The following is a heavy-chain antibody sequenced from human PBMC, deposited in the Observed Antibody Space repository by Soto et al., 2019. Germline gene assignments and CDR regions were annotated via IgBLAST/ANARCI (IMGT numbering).Heavy chain of an antibody. CDR3: AKGCADDGYCFFIDY. Sequence: QVQLVESGGGVVQPGGSLRLSCAASGFTFSDSAMHWVRQAPGKGLEWVSYISLDGNNIYYRDSVRGRFTISRDNYKNTLSLQLNSLTAEDTAVYYCAKGCADDGYCFFIDYWGQGVVVSVSS. CDR1: GFTFSDSA. J-gene: IGHJ4*02. CDR2: ISLDGNNI. D-gene: IGHD2-21*02. V-gene: IGHV3-30*04.